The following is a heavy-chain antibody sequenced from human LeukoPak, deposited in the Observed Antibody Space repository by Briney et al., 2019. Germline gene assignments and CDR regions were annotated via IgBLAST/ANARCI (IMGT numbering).Heavy chain of an antibody. J-gene: IGHJ4*02. CDR3: ARAGGYTDSDFDY. V-gene: IGHV3-7*01. Sequence: GGSLRLSCAASGFTFSNHWMSWVRQAPGKGLEWVADIKKDGSEKNQVDSVTISRDNAKNSLYLQMNSLRAEDTAVYYCARAGGYTDSDFDYWGQGTLVTVSS. CDR2: IKKDGSEK. D-gene: IGHD6-13*01. CDR1: GFTFSNHW.